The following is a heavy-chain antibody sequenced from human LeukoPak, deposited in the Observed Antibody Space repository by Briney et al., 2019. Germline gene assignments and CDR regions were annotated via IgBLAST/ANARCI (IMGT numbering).Heavy chain of an antibody. CDR2: IFYSGST. V-gene: IGHV4-31*03. CDR1: GGSISSGGYY. CDR3: ARGATYYDSSGYLDY. D-gene: IGHD3-22*01. Sequence: SETLSLTCTVPGGSISSGGYYWSWIRQHPGKGLEWIGYIFYSGSTYYNPSLKTRITISVDTSKNQFSLKLSSVTAADTAVYYCARGATYYDSSGYLDYWGQGTLVTVSS. J-gene: IGHJ4*02.